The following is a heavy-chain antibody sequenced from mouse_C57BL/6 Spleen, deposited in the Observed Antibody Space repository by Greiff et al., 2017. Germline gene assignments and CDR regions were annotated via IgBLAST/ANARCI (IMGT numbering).Heavy chain of an antibody. J-gene: IGHJ3*01. D-gene: IGHD1-1*01. CDR1: GFTFSDYY. CDR3: ARPDYGSSLAWFAY. CDR2: ISNGGGST. Sequence: VESGGGLVQPGGSLKLSCAASGFTFSDYYMYWVRQTPEKRLEWVAYISNGGGSTYYPDTVKGRFTISRDNAKNTLYLQMSRLKSEDTAMYYCARPDYGSSLAWFAYWGQGTLVTVSA. V-gene: IGHV5-12*01.